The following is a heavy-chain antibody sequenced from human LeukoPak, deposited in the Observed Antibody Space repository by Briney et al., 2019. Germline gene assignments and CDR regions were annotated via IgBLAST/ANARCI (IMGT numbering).Heavy chain of an antibody. CDR3: AKAGVPRVTKIPYYYTVWTS. CDR2: MNPNSGNT. CDR1: GYTFTSYG. J-gene: IGHJ6*02. V-gene: IGHV1-8*02. D-gene: IGHD4-17*01. Sequence: ASVKVSCKASGYTFTSYGISWVRQATGQGLEWMGWMNPNSGNTGYAQKFQGRVTMTRNTSISTAYMELSSLRSEDTAVYYCAKAGVPRVTKIPYYYTVWTSGAKGPRSPSP.